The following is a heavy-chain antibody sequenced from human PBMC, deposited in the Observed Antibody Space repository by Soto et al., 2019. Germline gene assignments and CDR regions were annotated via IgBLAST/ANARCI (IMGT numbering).Heavy chain of an antibody. CDR3: ARHPSSSSWYGWFDP. D-gene: IGHD6-13*01. J-gene: IGHJ5*02. CDR1: GGSISSSSYY. CDR2: IYYSGST. Sequence: PSETLSLTCTVSGGSISSSSYYWGWIRQPPGKGLEWIGSIYYSGSTYDNPSLKSRVTISVDTSKNQFSLKLSSVTAADTAVYYCARHPSSSSWYGWFDPWGQGTLVTVSS. V-gene: IGHV4-39*01.